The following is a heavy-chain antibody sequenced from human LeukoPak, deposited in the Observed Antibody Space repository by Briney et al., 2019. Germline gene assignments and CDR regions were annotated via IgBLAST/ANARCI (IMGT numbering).Heavy chain of an antibody. CDR3: ARLITGTTTAFDI. Sequence: SETLSLTCSVSGGSISGYYWTWIRQPAGKGLEWIGRVYTSGSTHYNPSLKTRLTMSVDKSKNQFSLRLSSVTAEDTAVYYCARLITGTTTAFDIWGQGTMVTVSS. CDR2: VYTSGST. J-gene: IGHJ3*02. V-gene: IGHV4-4*07. D-gene: IGHD1-7*01. CDR1: GGSISGYY.